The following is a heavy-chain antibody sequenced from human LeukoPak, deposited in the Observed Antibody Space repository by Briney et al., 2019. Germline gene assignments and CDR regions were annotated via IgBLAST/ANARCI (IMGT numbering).Heavy chain of an antibody. CDR3: ARDQEVAVADAFDY. V-gene: IGHV3-23*01. Sequence: GGSLRLSCAASGFTFSSYAMSWVRQAPGKGLEWVSAISGSGGSTYYADSVKGRFTISRDNAKNSLYLQMNSLRDEDTAVYYCARDQEVAVADAFDYWGQGTLVTVSS. CDR2: ISGSGGST. J-gene: IGHJ4*02. CDR1: GFTFSSYA. D-gene: IGHD6-19*01.